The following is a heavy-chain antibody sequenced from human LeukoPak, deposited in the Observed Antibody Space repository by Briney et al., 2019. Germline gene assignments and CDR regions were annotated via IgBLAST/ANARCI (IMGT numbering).Heavy chain of an antibody. D-gene: IGHD2-2*01. V-gene: IGHV1-18*01. CDR3: ARGYCSSTSCHPPSDY. CDR1: GCTFSSYA. J-gene: IGHJ4*02. Sequence: VASVKVSCKASGCTFSSYAISWVRQAPGQGLEWMGWISAYNGNTNYAQKLQGRVTMTTDTSTSTAYMELRSLRSDDTAVYYCARGYCSSTSCHPPSDYWGQGTLVTVSS. CDR2: ISAYNGNT.